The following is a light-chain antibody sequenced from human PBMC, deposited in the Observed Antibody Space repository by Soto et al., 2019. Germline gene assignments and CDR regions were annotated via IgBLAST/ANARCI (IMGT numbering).Light chain of an antibody. Sequence: EIVMTQSPATLSVTPGERATLSCRASQSVSSNLAWYQQKPGQAPRLLIYGATTRATGIPTRFSGSGSGTEFTLTISSLQSEDFAVYYCQQYNNWPPITFGQGTRLEIK. J-gene: IGKJ5*01. CDR1: QSVSSN. CDR2: GAT. CDR3: QQYNNWPPIT. V-gene: IGKV3-15*01.